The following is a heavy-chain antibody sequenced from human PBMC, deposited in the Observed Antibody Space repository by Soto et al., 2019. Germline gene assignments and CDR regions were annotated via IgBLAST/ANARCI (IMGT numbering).Heavy chain of an antibody. V-gene: IGHV6-1*01. CDR2: TYYRSKWYN. J-gene: IGHJ5*02. Sequence: SQTLSLTCAISGDSVSSDSVAWNWIRQSPSRGLEWLGRTYYRSKWYNDYAVSVKSRITINSDTSKNQFSLHLNSVTPEDTAVYYCARDQTYNNCSKLFDLWGQGNLVTVYS. D-gene: IGHD1-1*01. CDR1: GDSVSSDSVA. CDR3: ARDQTYNNCSKLFDL.